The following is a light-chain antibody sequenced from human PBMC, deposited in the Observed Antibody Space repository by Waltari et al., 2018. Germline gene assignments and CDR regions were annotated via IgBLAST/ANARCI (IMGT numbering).Light chain of an antibody. J-gene: IGLJ3*02. V-gene: IGLV3-1*01. Sequence: SFELTQPPSVSVSPGPTATIPCSGAILGHKNSCWYQQKPGQSPVLVIYEDNKRPSGIPERFSGANSGNTATLTISGTQSLDEADYYCQAWDSNTVFGGGTKLTVL. CDR1: ILGHKN. CDR2: EDN. CDR3: QAWDSNTV.